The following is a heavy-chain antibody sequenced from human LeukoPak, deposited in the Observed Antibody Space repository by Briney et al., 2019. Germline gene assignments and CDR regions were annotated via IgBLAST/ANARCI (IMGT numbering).Heavy chain of an antibody. J-gene: IGHJ4*02. V-gene: IGHV3-23*01. CDR3: AKPFPVVGARPYFDY. CDR1: GFTFSSYA. CDR2: ISGSGGST. Sequence: GGSLRLSCAASGFTFSSYAMSWVRQAPGKGLEWVSAISGSGGSTYYADSVKGRFTISRDNSKNTLYLQMNSLRAEDTAVYYCAKPFPVVGARPYFDYWAKGPLVTVSS. D-gene: IGHD2-15*01.